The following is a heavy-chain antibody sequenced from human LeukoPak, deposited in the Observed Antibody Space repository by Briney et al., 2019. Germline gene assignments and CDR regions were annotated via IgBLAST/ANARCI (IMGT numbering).Heavy chain of an antibody. D-gene: IGHD3-16*02. V-gene: IGHV4-34*01. CDR2: INHSGST. J-gene: IGHJ4*02. Sequence: SETLSLTCAVYGGSFSGYYWSWIRQPPGKGLEWIGEINHSGSTNYNPSLKSRVTISVDTSKNQFSLKLSSVTAADTAVYYWARAGWYDYVWGSYRSYGFDYGGQGTLVTVYS. CDR3: ARAGWYDYVWGSYRSYGFDY. CDR1: GGSFSGYY.